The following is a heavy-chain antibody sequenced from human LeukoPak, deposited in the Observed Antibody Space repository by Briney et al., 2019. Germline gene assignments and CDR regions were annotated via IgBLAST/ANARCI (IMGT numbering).Heavy chain of an antibody. D-gene: IGHD5-18*01. CDR1: GYTFTVYY. CDR2: INPNSGGT. Sequence: ASVKVSCKASGYTFTVYYMHWVRQAPGQGVEWMGWINPNSGGTNYAQKFQGRVTMTRDTSISTAYMELNRLRSDDTAVYYCARDTAMVTYWFDPWGQGTLVTVSS. J-gene: IGHJ5*02. CDR3: ARDTAMVTYWFDP. V-gene: IGHV1-2*02.